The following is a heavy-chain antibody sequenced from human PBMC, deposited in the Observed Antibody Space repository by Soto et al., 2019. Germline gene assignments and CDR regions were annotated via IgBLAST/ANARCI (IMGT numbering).Heavy chain of an antibody. CDR1: GGSVSSGSYY. Sequence: TLSLTCTVSGGSVSSGSYYWSWIRQPPGKGLEWIGYIYYSGSTNYNPSLKSRVTISVDTSKNQFSLKLSSVTAADTAVYYCAREDIVVVVAATHRRFYYYGMDVWGQGTTVTVSS. V-gene: IGHV4-61*01. D-gene: IGHD2-15*01. CDR3: AREDIVVVVAATHRRFYYYGMDV. CDR2: IYYSGST. J-gene: IGHJ6*02.